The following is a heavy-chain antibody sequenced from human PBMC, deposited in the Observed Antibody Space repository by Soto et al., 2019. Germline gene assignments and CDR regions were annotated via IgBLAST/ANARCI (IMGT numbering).Heavy chain of an antibody. D-gene: IGHD3-3*01. Sequence: PSETLSLTCAVYGGSFSGYYWSWIRQPPGKGLEWIGEINHSGSTNYNPSLKSRVTISVDTSKNQFSLKLSSVTAADTAVYYCARGSSGGREFDYWGQGTLVTVSS. CDR1: GGSFSGYY. CDR2: INHSGST. CDR3: ARGSSGGREFDY. J-gene: IGHJ4*02. V-gene: IGHV4-34*01.